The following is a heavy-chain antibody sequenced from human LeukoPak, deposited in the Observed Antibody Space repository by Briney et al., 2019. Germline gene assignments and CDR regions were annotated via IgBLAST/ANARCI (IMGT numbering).Heavy chain of an antibody. CDR3: ASQLGGTTFH. CDR2: VYYNGIT. V-gene: IGHV4-59*01. CDR1: GVSISSYF. J-gene: IGHJ4*02. Sequence: SETLSLTCTVSGVSISSYFWSWIRQPPGKGLEWIGYVYYNGITNDNPSLKSRVSISLDTSKNQCSLNLNSVTAAETAVYYCASQLGGTTFHWGQESLVTVSS. D-gene: IGHD1-1*01.